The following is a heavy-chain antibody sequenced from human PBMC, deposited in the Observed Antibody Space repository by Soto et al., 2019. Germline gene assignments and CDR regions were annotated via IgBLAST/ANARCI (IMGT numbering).Heavy chain of an antibody. J-gene: IGHJ4*02. CDR3: AMEYCSSTSCYRDY. Sequence: QVQLVQSGAEVKKPGSSVKVSCKASGGTFSSYTISWVRQAPGQGLEWMGRIIPILGIANYAKKFQGRVTMAADQSTSTDYMELSSLRSEDTAVYYCAMEYCSSTSCYRDYWGQGTLVTVSS. V-gene: IGHV1-69*02. D-gene: IGHD2-2*02. CDR2: IIPILGIA. CDR1: GGTFSSYT.